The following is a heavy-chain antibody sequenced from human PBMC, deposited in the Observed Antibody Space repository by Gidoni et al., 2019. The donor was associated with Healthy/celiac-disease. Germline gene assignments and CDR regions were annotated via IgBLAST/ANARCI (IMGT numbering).Heavy chain of an antibody. CDR3: AREFTAGSSPLGGMDV. CDR1: SSSYY. D-gene: IGHD6-19*01. Sequence: SSSYYWGWIRQPPGKGLEWIGSIYYSGSTYYNPSLKSRVTISVDTSKNQFSLKLSSVTAADTAVYYCAREFTAGSSPLGGMDVWGQGTTVTVSS. CDR2: IYYSGST. V-gene: IGHV4-39*07. J-gene: IGHJ6*02.